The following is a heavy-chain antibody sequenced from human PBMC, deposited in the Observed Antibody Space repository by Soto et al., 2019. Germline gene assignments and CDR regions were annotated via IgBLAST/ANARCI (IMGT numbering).Heavy chain of an antibody. Sequence: SETLSLTCTISGGSVSSGDYFWSWLRQSPGKRLEWIAYIYYSGSTNYNPSLKSRATISVDTSKSQVSLTLTSMTAADAALYYCARSPNYYYYGFDVWGQGTAVTVSS. V-gene: IGHV4-61*08. J-gene: IGHJ6*02. CDR1: GGSVSSGDYF. CDR3: ARSPNYYYYGFDV. D-gene: IGHD3-10*01. CDR2: IYYSGST.